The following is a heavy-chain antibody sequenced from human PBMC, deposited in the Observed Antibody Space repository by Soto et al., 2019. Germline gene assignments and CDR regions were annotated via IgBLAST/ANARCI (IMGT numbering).Heavy chain of an antibody. V-gene: IGHV1-18*01. J-gene: IGHJ4*02. D-gene: IGHD3-10*01. Sequence: QVQLVQSGAEVKKPGASVKVSCKASGYTFSTYGIIWVRQAPGQGLEWMGWISAHNGNTDYAHKVQGRVTMTTDTSTSTAYLELRSLISDDTAVYYCTRERGVVEGDYWGQGTLVTVSS. CDR2: ISAHNGNT. CDR3: TRERGVVEGDY. CDR1: GYTFSTYG.